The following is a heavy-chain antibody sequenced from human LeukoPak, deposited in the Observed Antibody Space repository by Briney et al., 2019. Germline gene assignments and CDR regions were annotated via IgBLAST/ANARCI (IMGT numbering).Heavy chain of an antibody. J-gene: IGHJ4*02. CDR3: ARDLRVVITGSFDS. CDR2: INWNGDST. Sequence: GGSLRLSCAASGFSFDDYGLTWVRQAPGKGLEWVSGINWNGDSTDYADSVKGRFTISRDNAKNSLYLQMNSLRAEDTALYYCARDLRVVITGSFDSWGQGTLVTVSS. V-gene: IGHV3-20*04. CDR1: GFSFDDYG. D-gene: IGHD3-22*01.